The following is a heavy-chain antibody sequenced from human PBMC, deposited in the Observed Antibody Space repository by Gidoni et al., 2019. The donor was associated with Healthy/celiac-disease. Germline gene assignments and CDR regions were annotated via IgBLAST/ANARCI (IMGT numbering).Heavy chain of an antibody. CDR3: AKVNSDYDILTGYYGGYYYGMDV. Sequence: EVQLLESGGGLVQPGGSLRLSCAASGFTFSSYAMSWVRQAPGKGLEWVSAISGSGGSTYYADSVKGRFTISRDNSKNTLYLQMNSLRAEDTAVYYCAKVNSDYDILTGYYGGYYYGMDVWGQGTTVTVSS. V-gene: IGHV3-23*01. CDR2: ISGSGGST. D-gene: IGHD3-9*01. J-gene: IGHJ6*02. CDR1: GFTFSSYA.